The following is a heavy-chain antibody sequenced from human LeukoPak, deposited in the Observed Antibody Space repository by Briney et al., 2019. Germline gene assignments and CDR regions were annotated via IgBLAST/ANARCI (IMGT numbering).Heavy chain of an antibody. CDR3: ARVVLDYYDSSGYHDY. V-gene: IGHV3-74*01. CDR1: GFTFSSYW. Sequence: GRSLRLSCAASGFTFSSYWMHWVRQAPGKGLVWVSRINSDGSSTSYADSVKGRFTISRDNAKNTLYLQMNSLRAEDTAVYYCARVVLDYYDSSGYHDYWGQGTLVTVSS. J-gene: IGHJ4*02. CDR2: INSDGSST. D-gene: IGHD3-22*01.